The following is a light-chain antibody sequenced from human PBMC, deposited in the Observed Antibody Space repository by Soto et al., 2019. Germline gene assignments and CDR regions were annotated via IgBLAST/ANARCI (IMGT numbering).Light chain of an antibody. CDR1: SSNIGAGYD. CDR3: QSYDSSLKNSV. J-gene: IGLJ3*02. V-gene: IGLV1-40*01. Sequence: QSVLTQSPPVSGAPGQRVTISCTGSSSNIGAGYDVHWYQQFPGTAPKLLIYANTNRPSGVPDRFSGSKSGTSASLAITGLQPEDEADYYCQSYDSSLKNSVFGGGTKFTVL. CDR2: ANT.